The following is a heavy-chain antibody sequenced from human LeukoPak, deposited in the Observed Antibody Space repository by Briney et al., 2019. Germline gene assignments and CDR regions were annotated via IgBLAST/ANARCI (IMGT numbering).Heavy chain of an antibody. CDR1: GFTFSSHA. D-gene: IGHD5-24*01. Sequence: GSLRLSCAASGFTFSSHAMHWVRQTPGKGLEWLSYIDASGSRIVYADSVKGRFTTSRDNAKNSLYLQMNSLRAEDTATYYCAREKMAVFGGAFDIWGQGTRVTVSS. CDR3: AREKMAVFGGAFDI. CDR2: IDASGSRI. V-gene: IGHV3-48*03. J-gene: IGHJ3*02.